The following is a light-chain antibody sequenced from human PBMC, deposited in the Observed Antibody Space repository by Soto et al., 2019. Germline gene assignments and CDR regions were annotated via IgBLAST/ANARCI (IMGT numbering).Light chain of an antibody. CDR3: HQYYSYPPFT. J-gene: IGKJ3*01. CDR2: AAS. V-gene: IGKV1-8*01. CDR1: QGISSY. Sequence: AIRMTQSPSSLSASTGDRVTITCRASQGISSYLAWYQQKPGKAPKLLIYAASTLQSGVPSRFSGSGSGTDFTLTISCLQSEDFVTYYCHQYYSYPPFTFGPGTKVDIK.